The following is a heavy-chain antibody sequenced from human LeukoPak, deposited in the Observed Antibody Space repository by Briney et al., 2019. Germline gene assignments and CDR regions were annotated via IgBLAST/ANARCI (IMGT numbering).Heavy chain of an antibody. CDR1: GFTFSSYG. Sequence: PGRSLRLSCAASGFTFSSYGMHWVRQAPDKGLEWVAVISYDGSNKYYADSVKGRFTISRDNSKNTLYLQMNSLRAEDTAVYYCAKTGFAFGGCGDAFDIWGQGTMVTVSS. V-gene: IGHV3-30*18. J-gene: IGHJ3*02. D-gene: IGHD3-16*01. CDR3: AKTGFAFGGCGDAFDI. CDR2: ISYDGSNK.